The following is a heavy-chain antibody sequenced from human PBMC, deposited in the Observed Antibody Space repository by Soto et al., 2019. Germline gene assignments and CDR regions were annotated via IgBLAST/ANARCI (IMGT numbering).Heavy chain of an antibody. J-gene: IGHJ4*02. CDR2: ISSSGGST. Sequence: PGGSLRLSCAASGFTFSSYAMSWVRQAPGKGLEWVSTISSSGGSTHYADSVKGRFTISRDNFKNTLYLQMNSLRAEDTAVYYCARGYSYTQPVFDYWGLGTLVTVSS. V-gene: IGHV3-23*01. CDR1: GFTFSSYA. D-gene: IGHD5-18*01. CDR3: ARGYSYTQPVFDY.